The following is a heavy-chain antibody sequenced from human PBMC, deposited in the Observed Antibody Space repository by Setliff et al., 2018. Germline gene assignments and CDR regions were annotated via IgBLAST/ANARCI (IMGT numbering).Heavy chain of an antibody. CDR2: IIHSGST. Sequence: SETLSLTCTVSGGSISSYYWSWIRQPAGKGLEWIGEIIHSGSTNYNPSLKSRVTISMDTSKNQFSLKVSSATAADTAVYYCARSFSRREKFLLDYWGQGALVTVSS. V-gene: IGHV4-34*12. J-gene: IGHJ4*02. CDR3: ARSFSRREKFLLDY. CDR1: GGSISSYY.